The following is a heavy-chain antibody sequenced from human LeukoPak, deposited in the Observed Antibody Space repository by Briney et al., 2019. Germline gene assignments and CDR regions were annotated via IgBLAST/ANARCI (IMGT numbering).Heavy chain of an antibody. CDR2: ISGTGGST. CDR3: AKNIVVVPAADGPNWFDP. J-gene: IGHJ5*02. Sequence: GGSLRLSCAASGLTISSYAMSWVRQAPGKGLEWVSAISGTGGSTYYADSVKGRFTISRDNSKNTLYLQMNSLRAEDTAVYYCAKNIVVVPAADGPNWFDPWGQGTLVTVSS. V-gene: IGHV3-23*01. D-gene: IGHD2-2*01. CDR1: GLTISSYA.